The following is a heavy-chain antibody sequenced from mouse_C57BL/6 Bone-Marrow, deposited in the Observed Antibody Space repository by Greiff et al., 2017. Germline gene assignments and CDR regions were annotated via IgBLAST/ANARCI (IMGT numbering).Heavy chain of an antibody. V-gene: IGHV1-4*01. Sequence: VQLVESGAELARPGASVKMSCKASGYTFTSYTMHWVKQRPGQGLEWIGYINPSSGYTKYNQKFKDKATLTADKSSSTAYMQLSSLTSEDSAVYYCARGGDYDYGGGYWGRGNVITVSA. J-gene: IGHJ3*01. CDR2: INPSSGYT. CDR1: GYTFTSYT. CDR3: ARGGDYDYGGGY. D-gene: IGHD2-4*01.